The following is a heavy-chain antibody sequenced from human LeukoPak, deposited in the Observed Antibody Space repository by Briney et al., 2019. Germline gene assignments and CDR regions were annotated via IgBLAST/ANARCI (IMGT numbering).Heavy chain of an antibody. CDR3: ARETYYYDSGGYSTLDAFDI. V-gene: IGHV4-34*01. Sequence: SETLSLTCAVYGGSFSGYYWSWIRQPPGKGLEWIGEINHSGSTNYNPSLKSRVTISVDTSKNQFSLKLSSVTAADTAVYYCARETYYYDSGGYSTLDAFDIWGQGTMVTVSS. CDR1: GGSFSGYY. D-gene: IGHD3-22*01. J-gene: IGHJ3*02. CDR2: INHSGST.